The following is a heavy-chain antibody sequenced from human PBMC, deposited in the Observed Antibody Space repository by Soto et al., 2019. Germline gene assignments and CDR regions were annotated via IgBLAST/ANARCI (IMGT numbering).Heavy chain of an antibody. D-gene: IGHD2-15*01. Sequence: QVQLVQSGAEVKKPGSSVKVSCKASGGTFSSYAISWVRQAPGQGLEWMGGIIPIFGTANYAQKFQGRVTITADKSTSTAYMELSSLRSEDTAVYYCARYIVVVVAATRYYYGMDVWGQGTTXTVS. J-gene: IGHJ6*02. V-gene: IGHV1-69*06. CDR2: IIPIFGTA. CDR3: ARYIVVVVAATRYYYGMDV. CDR1: GGTFSSYA.